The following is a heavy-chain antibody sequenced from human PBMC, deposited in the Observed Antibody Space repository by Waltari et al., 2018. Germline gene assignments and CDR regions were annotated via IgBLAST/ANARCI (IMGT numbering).Heavy chain of an antibody. V-gene: IGHV3-23*01. Sequence: EVQLLESGGGLVQPGGSLRLSCAASGFPFRSYAMSWVRQAPGKGLEWVSAIMGSGGSTYYADSVKGRFTISRDNSKNTLYLQMNSLRAEDTAVYYCAKPLWFGESYGMDVWGQGTTVTVSS. CDR2: IMGSGGST. CDR1: GFPFRSYA. J-gene: IGHJ6*02. CDR3: AKPLWFGESYGMDV. D-gene: IGHD3-10*01.